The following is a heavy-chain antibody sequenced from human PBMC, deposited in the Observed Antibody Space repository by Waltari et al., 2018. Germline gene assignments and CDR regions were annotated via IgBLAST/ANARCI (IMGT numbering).Heavy chain of an antibody. J-gene: IGHJ4*02. CDR1: GGAISSSSYY. CDR3: ARRYGDYVDAYF. D-gene: IGHD4-17*01. Sequence: QLQLQESGPGLVKPSETLSLTCTVSGGAISSSSYYWGWMLQAPGKGLEWIGSFFYSGSTYYNPSLRSRVTISVDASKNQFSLRLSSVTAADTAVYYCARRYGDYVDAYFWGQGTLVTVSS. V-gene: IGHV4-39*01. CDR2: FFYSGST.